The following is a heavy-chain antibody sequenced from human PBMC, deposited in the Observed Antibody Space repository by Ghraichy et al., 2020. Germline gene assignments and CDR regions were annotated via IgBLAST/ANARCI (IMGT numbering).Heavy chain of an antibody. CDR3: ARHEVRYYYDSSGYSPDDAFDI. J-gene: IGHJ3*02. V-gene: IGHV4-39*01. Sequence: SETLSLTCTVSGGSISSSSYYWGWIRQPPGKGLEWIGSIYYSGSTYYNPSLKSRVTISVDTSKNQFSLKLSSVTAADTAVYYCARHEVRYYYDSSGYSPDDAFDIWGQGTMVTVSS. CDR2: IYYSGST. CDR1: GGSISSSSYY. D-gene: IGHD3-22*01.